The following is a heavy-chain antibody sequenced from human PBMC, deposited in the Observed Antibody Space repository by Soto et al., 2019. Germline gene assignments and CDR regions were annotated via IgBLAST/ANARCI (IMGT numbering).Heavy chain of an antibody. Sequence: GGSLRLSCAASEFSFDDYAMSWVRQAPGKGLERVSSITYTGVSTYYVDNVKGRFTISRDNSKDTLYLQMNSLRVEDTAVYYCAKDRIPDGRWNFDFWGLGTLVTVSS. V-gene: IGHV3-23*01. CDR2: ITYTGVST. D-gene: IGHD5-18*01. CDR1: EFSFDDYA. J-gene: IGHJ4*02. CDR3: AKDRIPDGRWNFDF.